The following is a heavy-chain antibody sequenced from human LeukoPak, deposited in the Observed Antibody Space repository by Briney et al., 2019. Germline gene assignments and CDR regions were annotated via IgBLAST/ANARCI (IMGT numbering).Heavy chain of an antibody. V-gene: IGHV3-23*01. D-gene: IGHD6-13*01. CDR2: ITGSGAST. Sequence: PGGSLRLSCAASGFTFSTYWMHWVRQAPGKGLEWFSAITGSGASTFYADSVKGRFTISRDNSKNTLYLQMNSLRAEDTAVYYCAKSSAAAGTLLPWGQGTLVTVSS. CDR1: GFTFSTYW. J-gene: IGHJ5*02. CDR3: AKSSAAAGTLLP.